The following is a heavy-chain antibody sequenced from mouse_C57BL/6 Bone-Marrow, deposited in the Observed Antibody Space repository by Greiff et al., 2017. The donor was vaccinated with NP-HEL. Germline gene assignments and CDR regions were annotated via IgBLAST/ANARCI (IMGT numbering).Heavy chain of an antibody. V-gene: IGHV14-4*01. Sequence: EVQLQQSGAELVRPGASVKLSCTASGFNIKDDYMHWVKQRPEQGLEWIGWIDPENGDTEYASKFKGKATITADTSSNTAYLQLSSLTSEDTAVVYCTTYYYGMYFDVWGTGTTVTVSS. J-gene: IGHJ1*03. CDR3: TTYYYGMYFDV. CDR1: GFNIKDDY. CDR2: IDPENGDT. D-gene: IGHD1-1*01.